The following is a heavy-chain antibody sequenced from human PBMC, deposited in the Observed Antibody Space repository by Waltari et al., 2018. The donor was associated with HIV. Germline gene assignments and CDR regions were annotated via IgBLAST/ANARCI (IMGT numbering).Heavy chain of an antibody. Sequence: QVQLVESGGGVVQPGRSLRLSCAASGFTFNNYGMHWVRQAPGKGLEWVAVIWDDGSNKYYADSVKGRFTISRDNSKNRLYLQMNSLRAEDTAVYYCARDRGGSSSLVLDSWGQGTLVTVSS. CDR1: GFTFNNYG. V-gene: IGHV3-33*01. CDR2: IWDDGSNK. J-gene: IGHJ4*02. CDR3: ARDRGGSSSLVLDS. D-gene: IGHD6-6*01.